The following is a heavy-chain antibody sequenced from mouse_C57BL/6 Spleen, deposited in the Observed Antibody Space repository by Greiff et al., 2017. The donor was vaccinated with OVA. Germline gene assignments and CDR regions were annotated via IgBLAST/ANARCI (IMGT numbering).Heavy chain of an antibody. V-gene: IGHV1-76*01. D-gene: IGHD2-12*01. Sequence: QVHVKQSGAELVRPGASVKLSCKASGYTFTDYYINWVKQRPGQGLEWIARIYPGSGNTYYNEKFKGKATLTAEKSSSTACMQLSSLTSEDSAVYVCARDYTSYDYWGQGTSVTVSS. CDR1: GYTFTDYY. J-gene: IGHJ4*01. CDR2: IYPGSGNT. CDR3: ARDYTSYDY.